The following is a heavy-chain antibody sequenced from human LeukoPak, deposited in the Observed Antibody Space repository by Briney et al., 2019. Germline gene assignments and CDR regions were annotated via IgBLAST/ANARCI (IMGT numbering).Heavy chain of an antibody. J-gene: IGHJ4*02. Sequence: SETLSLTCTVSGGSISGYYWGWIRQPPGKGLEWIGYISYSGSTNYNPSLKSRVIISVDTSKNQFSLKLSSVTAADTAVYYCARVIAAAEPTFDYWGQGTLVTVSS. CDR2: ISYSGST. D-gene: IGHD6-13*01. V-gene: IGHV4-59*01. CDR3: ARVIAAAEPTFDY. CDR1: GGSISGYY.